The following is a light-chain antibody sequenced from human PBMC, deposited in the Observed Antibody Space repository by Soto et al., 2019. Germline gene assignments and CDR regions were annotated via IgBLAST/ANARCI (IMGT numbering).Light chain of an antibody. Sequence: EIVLTQSPGTLSLSPGEGATLSCRASQSVANNYLAWYQQKPGQAPRLLISGASNRATGIPDRFSGSGSGTDFTLTITSLQPEDFATYYCQQANSFPITFGQGTRLEI. CDR1: QSVANNY. CDR3: QQANSFPIT. CDR2: GAS. V-gene: IGKV3-20*01. J-gene: IGKJ5*01.